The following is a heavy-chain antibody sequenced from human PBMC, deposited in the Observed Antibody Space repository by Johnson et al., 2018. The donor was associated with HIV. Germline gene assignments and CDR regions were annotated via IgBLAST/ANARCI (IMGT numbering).Heavy chain of an antibody. CDR3: TRDRIQIWSSVGTFDT. V-gene: IGHV3-30*04. J-gene: IGHJ3*02. D-gene: IGHD5-18*01. CDR1: GFTFSSYA. CDR2: ISYDGSNK. Sequence: QVQLVESGGGLVQPGGSLRLSCAASGFTFSSYAMHWVRQAPGKGLEWVAVISYDGSNKYYADSVKGRFTISRDNAKNTRYLQMNSLRVEDTAIYYCTRDRIQIWSSVGTFDTWGPGALVTVSS.